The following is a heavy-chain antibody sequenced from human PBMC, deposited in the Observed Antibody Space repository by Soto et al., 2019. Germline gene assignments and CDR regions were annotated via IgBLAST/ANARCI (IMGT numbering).Heavy chain of an antibody. CDR2: IFVTGAT. J-gene: IGHJ6*02. V-gene: IGHV4-61*01. CDR1: GEAVGSGQSY. D-gene: IGHD3-10*01. Sequence: QVQLQESGPGLVTPSETLSLICLVSGEAVGSGQSYWNWIRQAPGKGLEGIGHIFVTGATKYSASLTSRVTTPVHPSKSQISLTVTSVPAADSATSVCARGRSDSAGSSLGRRMDVWGQGTTVTV. CDR3: ARGRSDSAGSSLGRRMDV.